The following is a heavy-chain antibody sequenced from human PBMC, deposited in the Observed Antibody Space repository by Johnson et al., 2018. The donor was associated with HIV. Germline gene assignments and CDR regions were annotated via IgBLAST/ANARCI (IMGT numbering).Heavy chain of an antibody. CDR1: GFTVSSNY. CDR2: IYSGGST. CDR3: ARAGSSSDDAFDI. Sequence: VQLVESGGGLVQPGGSLRLSCAASGFTVSSNYMSWVRQAPGKGLEWVSVIYSGGSTYSADSVKDRFTISRDNSKNTLYLQMNSLRAEDTAVYYCARAGSSSDDAFDIWGQGTMVTVSS. V-gene: IGHV3-66*01. J-gene: IGHJ3*02. D-gene: IGHD6-6*01.